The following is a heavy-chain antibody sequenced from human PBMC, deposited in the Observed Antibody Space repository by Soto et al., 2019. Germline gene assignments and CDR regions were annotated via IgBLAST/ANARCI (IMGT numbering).Heavy chain of an antibody. Sequence: QVQLVESGGGVVQPGRSLRLSCAASGFTFSVFGMHWVRQAPGKGLEWVAVISNTGSSAHYADSVRGRFTISRDNGEKTRSLFITRVRHENTRVYYCAKTITTVGAPSHPGVSGVRGALLVLRGERTLCTVSS. J-gene: IGHJ4*02. CDR2: ISNTGSSA. CDR1: GFTFSVFG. CDR3: AKTITTVGAPSHPGVSGVRGALLVL. V-gene: IGHV3-30*18. D-gene: IGHD3-3*01.